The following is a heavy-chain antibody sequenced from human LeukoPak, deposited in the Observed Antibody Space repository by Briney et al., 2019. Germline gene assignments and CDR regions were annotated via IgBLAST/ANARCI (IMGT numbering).Heavy chain of an antibody. CDR3: ARGECSGGSCPAALDY. D-gene: IGHD2-15*01. J-gene: IGHJ4*02. CDR2: IYHSGST. Sequence: SETLSLTCTVSGYSISSGYYWGWIRQPPGKGLEWIGSIYHSGSTYYNPSLKSRVTISVDTSKNQFSLKLSSVTAADTAVYYCARGECSGGSCPAALDYWGQGTLVTVSS. V-gene: IGHV4-38-2*02. CDR1: GYSISSGYY.